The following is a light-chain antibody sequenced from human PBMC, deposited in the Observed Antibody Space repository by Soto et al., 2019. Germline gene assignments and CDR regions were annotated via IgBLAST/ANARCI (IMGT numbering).Light chain of an antibody. V-gene: IGKV4-1*01. J-gene: IGKJ1*01. CDR3: QQYPRTLRE. Sequence: IGMTQSPCTLVEFGGQRATINYKSGQSVLYTSNNKNYLAWYQQKPGQPPKLLIYWASTRESGVPDRFIGSGSGTDFALAISSLHAGYAAVYFWQQYPRTLREFRQGTKVDIK. CDR2: WAS. CDR1: QSVLYTSNNKNY.